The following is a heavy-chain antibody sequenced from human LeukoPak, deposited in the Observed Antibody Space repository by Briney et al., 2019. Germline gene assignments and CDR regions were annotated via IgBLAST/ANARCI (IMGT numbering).Heavy chain of an antibody. J-gene: IGHJ4*02. CDR2: ISYDGSNK. D-gene: IGHD6-13*01. V-gene: IGHV3-30-3*01. CDR3: ARDGGSSRHPPHFDH. Sequence: GRSLRLSCAASGFTFSSYAMHWVRQAPGKGLEWVAVISYDGSNKYYADSVKGRFTISRDNSKNTLYLQMNSLRAEDTAVCYCARDGGSSRHPPHFDHWGQGTLVTVSS. CDR1: GFTFSSYA.